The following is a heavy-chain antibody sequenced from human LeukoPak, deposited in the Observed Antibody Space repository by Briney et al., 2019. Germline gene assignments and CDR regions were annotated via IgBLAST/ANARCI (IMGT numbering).Heavy chain of an antibody. CDR2: INLDGGRT. CDR1: GFTLSSHW. J-gene: IGHJ5*02. V-gene: IGHV3-74*03. Sequence: GGSLRLSCAASGFTLSSHWMHWVRQVQGKGLLWVARINLDGGRTSYADSVEGRFTISRDNAKNTLYLQMNSLRAEDTAAYYCARENIVTTMAPDLWGQGALVTVSS. D-gene: IGHD5-12*01. CDR3: ARENIVTTMAPDL.